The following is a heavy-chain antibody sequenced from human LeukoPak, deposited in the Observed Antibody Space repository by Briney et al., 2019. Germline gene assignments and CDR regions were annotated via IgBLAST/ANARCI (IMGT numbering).Heavy chain of an antibody. D-gene: IGHD4-11*01. V-gene: IGHV3-7*04. J-gene: IGHJ6*03. CDR1: GFTFSSYW. Sequence: GSLRLSCAASGFTFSSYWMSWVRQAPGEGLEWVANIKQDGSEKYYVDSVKGRFTISRDNAKNSLYLQMNSLRAEDTAVYYCARAYYSKAYYYYYMDVWGKGTTVTVSS. CDR2: IKQDGSEK. CDR3: ARAYYSKAYYYYYMDV.